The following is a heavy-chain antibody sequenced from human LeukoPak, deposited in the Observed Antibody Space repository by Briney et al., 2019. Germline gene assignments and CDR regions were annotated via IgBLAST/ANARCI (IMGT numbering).Heavy chain of an antibody. Sequence: SETLSLTCTVSGGSISSSSYYWGWIRQPPGKGLEWIGSIYYSGSTYYNPSLKSRVTISVDTSKNQFSLKLSSVTAADTAVYYCARDPTKRGYSGYRDYWGQGTLVTVSS. V-gene: IGHV4-39*07. J-gene: IGHJ4*02. D-gene: IGHD5-12*01. CDR2: IYYSGST. CDR1: GGSISSSSYY. CDR3: ARDPTKRGYSGYRDY.